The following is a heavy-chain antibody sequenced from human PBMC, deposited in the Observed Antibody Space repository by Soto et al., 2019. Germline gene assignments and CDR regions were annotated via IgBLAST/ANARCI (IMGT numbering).Heavy chain of an antibody. D-gene: IGHD1-26*01. Sequence: GSLRLSCAASGFTFSRYAMSWVRQAPGKGLEWVSAISISGGSTYYADSVKGRFTISRDNSKSTLYLQMNSLRAEDTAIYYCAKGIQWELPLEYWGQGTLVTVSS. J-gene: IGHJ4*02. V-gene: IGHV3-23*01. CDR3: AKGIQWELPLEY. CDR1: GFTFSRYA. CDR2: ISISGGST.